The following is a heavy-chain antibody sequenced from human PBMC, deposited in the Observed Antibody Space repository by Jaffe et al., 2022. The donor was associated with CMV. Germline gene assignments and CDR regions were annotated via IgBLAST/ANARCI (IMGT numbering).Heavy chain of an antibody. CDR2: ISYDGSNK. CDR1: GFTFSSYG. D-gene: IGHD3-10*01. Sequence: QVQLVESGGGVVQPGRSLRLSCAASGFTFSSYGMHWVRQAPGKGLEWVAVISYDGSNKYYADSVKGRFTISRDNSKNTLYLQMNSLRAEDTAVYYCAKDRMVREGVFDYWGQGTLVTVSS. V-gene: IGHV3-30*18. J-gene: IGHJ4*02. CDR3: AKDRMVREGVFDY.